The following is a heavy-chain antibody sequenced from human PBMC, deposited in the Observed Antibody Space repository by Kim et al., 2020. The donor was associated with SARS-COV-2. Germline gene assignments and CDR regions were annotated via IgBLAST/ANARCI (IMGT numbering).Heavy chain of an antibody. CDR1: GGSFSGYY. CDR2: INHSGST. CDR3: ARGPRWLQLGNAFDI. J-gene: IGHJ3*02. V-gene: IGHV4-34*01. Sequence: SETLSLTCAVYGGSFSGYYWSWIRQPPGKGLEWIGEINHSGSTNYNPSLKSRVTISVDTSKNQFSLKLSSVTAADTAVYYCARGPRWLQLGNAFDIWGQGTMVTVSS. D-gene: IGHD5-12*01.